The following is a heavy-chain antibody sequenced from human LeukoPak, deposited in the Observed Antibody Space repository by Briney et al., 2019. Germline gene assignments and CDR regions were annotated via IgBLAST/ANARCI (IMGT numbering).Heavy chain of an antibody. V-gene: IGHV4-34*01. CDR3: ASHYSAYDPLDS. Sequence: SSETLSLTCAVYGGSFSDYYWSWIRQPPGKGLEYIGEINHSGITNYNPSLMSRVTISVDTSKNQYSLNLSSVTAADTDIYFCASHYSAYDPLDSWGQGTLVIVSS. D-gene: IGHD5-12*01. CDR1: GGSFSDYY. CDR2: INHSGIT. J-gene: IGHJ4*02.